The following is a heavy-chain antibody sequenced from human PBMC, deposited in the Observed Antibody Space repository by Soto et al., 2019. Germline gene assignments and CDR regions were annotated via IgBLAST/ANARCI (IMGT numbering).Heavy chain of an antibody. V-gene: IGHV6-1*01. CDR3: ARGSLRGGNWYFDL. CDR1: GDSVSRNTAT. D-gene: IGHD3-16*01. J-gene: IGHJ2*01. Sequence: QVQLQQSGPGLVKPSQTLSLPCAISGDSVSRNTATWNWIRQSPSRGLEWLGRTYYRSKWYNDYAVSVKSRITIHADTSKNPFSLQVNSVTPEDTAVYYCARGSLRGGNWYFDLWGRGTLVTVSS. CDR2: TYYRSKWYN.